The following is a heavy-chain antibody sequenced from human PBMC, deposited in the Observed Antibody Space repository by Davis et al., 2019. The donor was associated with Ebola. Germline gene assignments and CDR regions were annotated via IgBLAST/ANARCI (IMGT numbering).Heavy chain of an antibody. V-gene: IGHV1-46*01. Sequence: ASVKVSCKASGYTFTNNYMHWVRQAPGQGLEWMGIIHPRAAGVTTYAQNFQGRLTMTIDTSTTTVYMELSSLRSEDTAVYYCARDREGAWTFDIWGQGTMVTVSS. J-gene: IGHJ3*02. CDR1: GYTFTNNY. CDR3: ARDREGAWTFDI. D-gene: IGHD1-1*01. CDR2: IHPRAAGVT.